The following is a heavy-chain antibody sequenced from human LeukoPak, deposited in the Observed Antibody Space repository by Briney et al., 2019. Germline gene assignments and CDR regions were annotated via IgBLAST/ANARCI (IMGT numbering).Heavy chain of an antibody. V-gene: IGHV1-2*02. J-gene: IGHJ4*02. CDR1: GYTFTGYY. CDR3: ARDFTIFGTGGY. D-gene: IGHD3-3*01. CDR2: INPNSGGT. Sequence: GASVKVSCKASGYTFTGYYMHWVRQAPGQGLEGMGWINPNSGGTNYAQKFQGRVTMTRDTSISTAYMELSRLRSDDTAVYYCARDFTIFGTGGYWGQGTLVTVSS.